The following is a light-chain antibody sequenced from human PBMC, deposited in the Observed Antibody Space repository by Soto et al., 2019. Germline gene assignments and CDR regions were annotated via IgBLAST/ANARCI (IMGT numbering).Light chain of an antibody. J-gene: IGKJ1*01. Sequence: DIQMTQSPSTLSASVGDRVTITCRASQSISSWLAWYQQKPGKAPKLLIYDVSTLESGVPSRFSGSGSGTEFTLTITSLQPDDFATYSCQQYGIYSPTFGQGSKV. CDR1: QSISSW. V-gene: IGKV1-5*01. CDR3: QQYGIYSPT. CDR2: DVS.